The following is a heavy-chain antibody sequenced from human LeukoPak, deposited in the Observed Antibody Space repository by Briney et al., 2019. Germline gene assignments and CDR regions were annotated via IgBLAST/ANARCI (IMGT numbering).Heavy chain of an antibody. J-gene: IGHJ4*02. CDR2: IYSSGST. CDR3: ARKRKGAYDFDC. V-gene: IGHV4-4*07. Sequence: ETSETLSLTCTVSGGSISGYYWSWIRQPAGEGLEWIGRIYSSGSTNYNPSLKGRVSMSVDTSNNQFSLNLSSVTAADTAVYYCARKRKGAYDFDCWGQGTLVTVSS. CDR1: GGSISGYY. D-gene: IGHD3-16*01.